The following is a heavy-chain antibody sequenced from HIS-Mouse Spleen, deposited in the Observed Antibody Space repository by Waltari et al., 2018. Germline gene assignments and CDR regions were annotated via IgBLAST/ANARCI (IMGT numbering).Heavy chain of an antibody. D-gene: IGHD3-10*01. J-gene: IGHJ4*02. CDR3: ARPSRYYYGYLDY. Sequence: QVQLVQSGAEVKKPGASGKVSCKASGSTFTSYDIHWVRQATGQGLEWMGWMNPNSGNTGYAQKFQGRVTMTRNTSISTAYMELSSLRSEDTAVYYCARPSRYYYGYLDYWGQGTLVTVSS. V-gene: IGHV1-8*01. CDR2: MNPNSGNT. CDR1: GSTFTSYD.